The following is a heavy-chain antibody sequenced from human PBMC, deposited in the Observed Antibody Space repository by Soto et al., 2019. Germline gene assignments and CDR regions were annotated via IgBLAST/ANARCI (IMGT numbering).Heavy chain of an antibody. CDR3: AMVDVYVTPSPQDV. V-gene: IGHV1-18*01. J-gene: IGHJ6*02. Sequence: ASVKVSCKASGYSFTRYGIAWARQAPGQGLEWMGWINTYSGNTNYAQNLQGRVTLTTDTSTSTAYMELTSLRSNDTAIYYCAMVDVYVTPSPQDVWGQGTTVTVSS. CDR1: GYSFTRYG. CDR2: INTYSGNT. D-gene: IGHD3-16*01.